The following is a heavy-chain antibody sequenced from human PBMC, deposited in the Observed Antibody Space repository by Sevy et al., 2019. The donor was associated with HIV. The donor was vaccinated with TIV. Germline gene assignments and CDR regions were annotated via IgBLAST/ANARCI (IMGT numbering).Heavy chain of an antibody. Sequence: GGSLRLSCAASGLTFSDYYMSWIRQAPGKGLEWVSDISSSGSTIYYADSVKGRFTISRDNAKNSLYLQMNSLRAEDTAVYYCARRSSYYDSSGYLFDYWGQGTLVTVSS. CDR1: GLTFSDYY. CDR2: ISSSGSTI. CDR3: ARRSSYYDSSGYLFDY. V-gene: IGHV3-11*01. J-gene: IGHJ4*02. D-gene: IGHD3-22*01.